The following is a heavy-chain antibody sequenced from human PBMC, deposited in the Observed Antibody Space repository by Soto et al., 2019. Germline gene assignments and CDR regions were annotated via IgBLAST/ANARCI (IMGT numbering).Heavy chain of an antibody. Sequence: ASVRVSCKAAGSSFSSYTISWLRQAPGQGLEWMGWINPNSGGTNYAQKFQGWVTMTRDTSISTAYMELSRLRSDDTAVYYCANGYYDFWSGPYGMDVWGQGTTVTVSS. CDR3: ANGYYDFWSGPYGMDV. CDR1: GSSFSSYT. V-gene: IGHV1-2*04. D-gene: IGHD3-3*01. CDR2: INPNSGGT. J-gene: IGHJ6*02.